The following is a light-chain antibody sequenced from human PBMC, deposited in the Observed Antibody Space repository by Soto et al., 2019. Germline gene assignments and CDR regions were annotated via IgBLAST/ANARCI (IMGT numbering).Light chain of an antibody. J-gene: IGKJ1*01. Sequence: DIQMTQSPSTLSASVEDRVTITCRASQSLDSWLAWYQQKPGKPPKLLIYKTSILEFEVPSRFSGSGSGTLFTLTNSSLQPDDFATYYCQQYHSFSTFGQGTKVEIK. CDR2: KTS. CDR1: QSLDSW. CDR3: QQYHSFST. V-gene: IGKV1-5*03.